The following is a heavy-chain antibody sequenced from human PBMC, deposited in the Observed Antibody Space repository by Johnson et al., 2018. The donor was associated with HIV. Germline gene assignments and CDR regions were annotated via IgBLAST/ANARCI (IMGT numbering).Heavy chain of an antibody. CDR2: ISNDGSIK. CDR3: VRRFYDSSAFDV. D-gene: IGHD3-22*01. V-gene: IGHV3-30*03. J-gene: IGHJ3*01. Sequence: VQLVESGGDLIQPGGSLRLSCAASGFTFSTYGMHWVRQGPGKGLEWVAFISNDGSIKFSADSVKGRFTISKDNSKNTLYLQMNSLRPEDTAVYYCVRRFYDSSAFDVWGQGTLVTVSS. CDR1: GFTFSTYG.